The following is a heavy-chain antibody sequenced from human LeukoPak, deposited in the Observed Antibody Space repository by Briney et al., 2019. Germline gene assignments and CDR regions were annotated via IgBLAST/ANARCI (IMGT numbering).Heavy chain of an antibody. CDR2: IRYDGSNK. V-gene: IGHV3-30*02. D-gene: IGHD1-26*01. J-gene: IGHJ6*03. CDR3: AKIDGSYPWDYYYYMDV. Sequence: GGSLRLSCAASGFTFSSYGMHWVRQAPGKGLEWVAFIRYDGSNKYYADSVKGRFTISRDNSKNTLYLQMNSLRAEDTAVYYCAKIDGSYPWDYYYYMDVWGKGTTVTVSS. CDR1: GFTFSSYG.